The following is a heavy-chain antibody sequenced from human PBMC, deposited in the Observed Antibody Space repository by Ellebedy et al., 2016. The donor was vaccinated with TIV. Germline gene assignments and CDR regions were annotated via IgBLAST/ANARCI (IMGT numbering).Heavy chain of an antibody. CDR3: AREYGRWLQFEDRTTSKYYFDY. J-gene: IGHJ4*02. CDR1: GGSFSGYY. V-gene: IGHV4-34*01. Sequence: SETLSLTXAVYGGSFSGYYCTWIRQLPGKGLEWIGEINHSGSTNNNPSLKSRVTISVDTSKSQFSLKLNSVTAADTAVYYCAREYGRWLQFEDRTTSKYYFDYWGQGTLVTVSS. CDR2: INHSGST. D-gene: IGHD5-24*01.